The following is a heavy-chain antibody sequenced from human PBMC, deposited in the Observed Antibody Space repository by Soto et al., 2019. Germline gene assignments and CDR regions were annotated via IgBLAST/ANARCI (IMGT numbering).Heavy chain of an antibody. V-gene: IGHV4-31*03. CDR3: ARDRGGDLDRTFGYYYYYGMDV. J-gene: IGHJ6*02. Sequence: QVQLQESGPGLVKPSQTLSLTCTVSGGSISSGGYYWSWIRQHPGKGLEWIGYIYYSGSTYYNPSLKSRVTIAVDTSKNQFSLKLSSVTAADTAVYYCARDRGGDLDRTFGYYYYYGMDVWGQGTTVTVSS. CDR1: GGSISSGGYY. CDR2: IYYSGST. D-gene: IGHD2-21*02.